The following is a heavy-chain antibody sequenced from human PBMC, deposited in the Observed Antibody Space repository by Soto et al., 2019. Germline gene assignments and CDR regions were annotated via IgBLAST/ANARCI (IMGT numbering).Heavy chain of an antibody. CDR3: AKIEKGRIYNWFDP. CDR1: GFTFSIYA. V-gene: IGHV3-23*01. CDR2: VSRSGDYT. J-gene: IGHJ5*02. Sequence: EVQLLESGGDLVQPGGSLRLSCTASGFTFSIYAMSWVRQAPGKGLEWVSAVSRSGDYTYYADSVKGRFTISRDNSKNTLYLQMNSLRAEDTAVYYCAKIEKGRIYNWFDPWGQGTLVTVSS.